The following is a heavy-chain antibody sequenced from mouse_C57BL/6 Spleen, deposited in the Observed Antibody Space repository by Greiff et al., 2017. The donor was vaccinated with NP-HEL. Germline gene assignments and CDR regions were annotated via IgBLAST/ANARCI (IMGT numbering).Heavy chain of an antibody. CDR1: GYAFSSSW. CDR2: IYPGDGDT. V-gene: IGHV1-82*01. D-gene: IGHD3-2*02. Sequence: VQLQQSGPELVKPGASVKISCKASGYAFSSSWMNWVKQRPGKGLEWIGRIYPGDGDTNYIGKFKGKATLTADKSSSTAYMQLSSLTSEDSAVYFCARQRGLDSSGPDYWGQGTTLTVSS. CDR3: ARQRGLDSSGPDY. J-gene: IGHJ2*01.